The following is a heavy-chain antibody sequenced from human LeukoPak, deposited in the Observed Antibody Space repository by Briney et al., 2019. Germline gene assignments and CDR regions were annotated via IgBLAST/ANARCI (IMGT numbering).Heavy chain of an antibody. V-gene: IGHV4-59*11. CDR3: ARENYGWFDL. Sequence: SETLSLTCTVSGGSISGHYWSWIRQPPGKGLEWIGYIYYSGSTNYNPSLKSRVTISVDTSKNQFSLKLSSVTAADTAVYYCARENYGWFDLWGQGTLVTVSS. J-gene: IGHJ5*02. D-gene: IGHD1-7*01. CDR2: IYYSGST. CDR1: GGSISGHY.